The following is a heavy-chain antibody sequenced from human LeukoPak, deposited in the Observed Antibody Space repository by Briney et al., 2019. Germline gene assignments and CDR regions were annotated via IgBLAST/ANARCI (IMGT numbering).Heavy chain of an antibody. V-gene: IGHV4-59*01. Sequence: SETLSLACAVYGGSFSSYYWSWIRQPPGKGLEWIGYIYYSGSTNYNPSLKSRVTISVDTSKNQFSLKLSSVTAADTAVYYCARDRSSGCYDPATDYYYYYGMDVWGQGTTVTVSS. J-gene: IGHJ6*02. CDR1: GGSFSSYY. CDR2: IYYSGST. D-gene: IGHD3-22*01. CDR3: ARDRSSGCYDPATDYYYYYGMDV.